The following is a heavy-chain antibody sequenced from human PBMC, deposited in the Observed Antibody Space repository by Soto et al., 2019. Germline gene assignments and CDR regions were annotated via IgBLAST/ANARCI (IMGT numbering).Heavy chain of an antibody. Sequence: QVQLVESGGGVVQPGRSLRLSCAASGFTFSSYAMHWVRQAPGKGLEWVAVISYDGSNKYYGDSVKGRFTISRDNSKNTLYLQMNSLRAEDTAVYYCASLGGDYDTQYYYYYGIDVWGQGTTVTVSS. CDR3: ASLGGDYDTQYYYYYGIDV. CDR2: ISYDGSNK. V-gene: IGHV3-30-3*01. J-gene: IGHJ6*02. CDR1: GFTFSSYA. D-gene: IGHD4-17*01.